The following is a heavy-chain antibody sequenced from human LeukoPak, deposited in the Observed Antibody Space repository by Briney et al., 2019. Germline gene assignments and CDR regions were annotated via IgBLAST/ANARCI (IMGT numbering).Heavy chain of an antibody. D-gene: IGHD6-19*01. CDR3: AGLSARNGWRPFDH. CDR2: IYYSGST. Sequence: SETLSLTCTVSGGSISSCYWSWIRQPPGKGLEWIGYIYYSGSTNYNPSLKSRVTISVDTSKNQFSLKLSSVTAADTAVYYCAGLSARNGWRPFDHWGQGTLVTVSS. V-gene: IGHV4-59*08. J-gene: IGHJ4*02. CDR1: GGSISSCY.